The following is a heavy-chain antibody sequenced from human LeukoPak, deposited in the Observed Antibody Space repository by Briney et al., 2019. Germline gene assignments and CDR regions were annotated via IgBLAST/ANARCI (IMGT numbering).Heavy chain of an antibody. J-gene: IGHJ5*02. CDR2: IYYSGST. Sequence: SETLSLTCTVSGGSISSSSYYWGWIRQPPGTGLEWIGSIYYSGSTYYNPSLKSRVTISVDTSKNQFSLKLSSVTAADTAVYYCARESTANWFDPWGQGTLVTVSS. CDR3: ARESTANWFDP. CDR1: GGSISSSSYY. V-gene: IGHV4-39*07. D-gene: IGHD1-14*01.